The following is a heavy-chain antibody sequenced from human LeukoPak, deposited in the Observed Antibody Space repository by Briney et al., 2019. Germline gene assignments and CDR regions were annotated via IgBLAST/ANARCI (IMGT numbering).Heavy chain of an antibody. CDR3: ARTRNSAFDI. CDR2: IKQDGSEK. V-gene: IGHV3-7*01. D-gene: IGHD4-23*01. J-gene: IGHJ3*02. CDR1: GFTFSSNW. Sequence: GGSLRLSCAASGFTFSSNWMSWVRQAPGKGLEWVANIKQDGSEKYYVDSVKGRFTISRDNAKNSLYLQMNSLRAEDTAVYYCARTRNSAFDIWGQGTMVTVSS.